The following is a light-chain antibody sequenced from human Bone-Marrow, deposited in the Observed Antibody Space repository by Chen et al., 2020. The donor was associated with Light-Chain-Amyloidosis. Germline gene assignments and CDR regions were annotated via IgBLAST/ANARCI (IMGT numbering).Light chain of an antibody. V-gene: IGKV3-20*01. J-gene: IGKJ2*01. Sequence: EIVLTQSPGTLSLSPGERATLSCRASQSVSSTYLAWYQQKPGQAPRLLIYGASRRATGIPDRFSGSGSGTDFTLTISRLEPEDFAVYYCQQYGGSPPYTVGQGTKLEIK. CDR3: QQYGGSPPYT. CDR1: QSVSSTY. CDR2: GAS.